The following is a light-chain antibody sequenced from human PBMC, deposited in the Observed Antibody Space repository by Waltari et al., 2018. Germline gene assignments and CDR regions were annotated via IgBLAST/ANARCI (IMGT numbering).Light chain of an antibody. CDR1: QSVSSS. Sequence: EIVMTQSPATLSVSPGERVTPSCRASQSVSSSLAWYQQKPGQAPSLLIYGAATRANGIPARFSGSGSGTEFTLTISSLQSEDIAIYYCQQYNNWLYTFGQGTKLEIK. J-gene: IGKJ2*01. CDR3: QQYNNWLYT. CDR2: GAA. V-gene: IGKV3-15*01.